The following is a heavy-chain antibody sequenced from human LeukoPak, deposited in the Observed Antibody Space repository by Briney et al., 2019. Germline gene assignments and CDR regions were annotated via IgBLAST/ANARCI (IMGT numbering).Heavy chain of an antibody. CDR3: ARVGPWVSPDYYYYYMDV. V-gene: IGHV3-21*01. J-gene: IGHJ6*03. D-gene: IGHD3-16*01. CDR1: GFTFSRYG. CDR2: ISIRGSYI. Sequence: GAPRLSRAAPGFTFSRYGMDLVRPAPGEGPGWVSSISIRGSYIYYAHSVKGRFPISRDNAKNTLYLEMNSLRAEDTAVYYCARVGPWVSPDYYYYYMDVWGKGTTVTVSS.